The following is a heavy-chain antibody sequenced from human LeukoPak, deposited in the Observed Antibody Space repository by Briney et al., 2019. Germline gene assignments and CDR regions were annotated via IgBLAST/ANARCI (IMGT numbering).Heavy chain of an antibody. V-gene: IGHV4-34*01. CDR1: GGSFSGYY. D-gene: IGHD6-13*01. J-gene: IGHJ6*03. CDR3: ARNGIAAADPENYYYYYMDV. Sequence: PSETLSLTCAVYGGSFSGYYWSWIRQPPGKGLEWSGEINHSGSTNYNPSRKSRVTISVDTSKNQFSLKLSSVPARDTAVYYCARNGIAAADPENYYYYYMDVWGKGTTVTVSS. CDR2: INHSGST.